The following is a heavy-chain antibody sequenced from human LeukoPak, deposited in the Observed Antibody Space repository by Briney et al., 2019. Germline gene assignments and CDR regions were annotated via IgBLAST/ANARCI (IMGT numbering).Heavy chain of an antibody. J-gene: IGHJ4*02. D-gene: IGHD3-22*01. CDR1: GYTFTSYG. CDR3: ARGPPTRYYDGSGYSAFDY. V-gene: IGHV1-18*01. Sequence: ASVKVSCKASGYTFTSYGISWVRQAPGQGLEWMGWISAYNGNTNYAQKLQGRVTMTTDTSTSTAYMELRSLRSDDTAVYYCARGPPTRYYDGSGYSAFDYWGQGTLVTVSS. CDR2: ISAYNGNT.